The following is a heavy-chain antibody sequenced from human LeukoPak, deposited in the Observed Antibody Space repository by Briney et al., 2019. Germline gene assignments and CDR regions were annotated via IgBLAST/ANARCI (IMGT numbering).Heavy chain of an antibody. V-gene: IGHV3-23*01. Sequence: PGGSLRLSCAASGFTFSSYAMSWVRQAPGKGLEWVSAISGSGGSTYYADSVKGRFTISRDNSKNTLYLQMNSLRAEDTAVYYCAKDRVVNAAAPCYFDYWGQGTLDTVSS. CDR3: AKDRVVNAAAPCYFDY. CDR1: GFTFSSYA. CDR2: ISGSGGST. J-gene: IGHJ4*02. D-gene: IGHD2-2*01.